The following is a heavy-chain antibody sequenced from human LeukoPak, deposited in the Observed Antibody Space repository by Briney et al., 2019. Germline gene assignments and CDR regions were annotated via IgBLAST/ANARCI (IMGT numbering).Heavy chain of an antibody. D-gene: IGHD3-10*01. Sequence: PGGSLRLSCAASGFTVSSNYMSWVRQAPGKGLEWVSVIYNGGSTYYADSVKGRFTISRDNSKNTLYLQMNSLRAEDTAVYYCASGSGSYRTPYYYMDVWGTGTTVTVSS. CDR1: GFTVSSNY. CDR3: ASGSGSYRTPYYYMDV. V-gene: IGHV3-53*01. J-gene: IGHJ6*03. CDR2: IYNGGST.